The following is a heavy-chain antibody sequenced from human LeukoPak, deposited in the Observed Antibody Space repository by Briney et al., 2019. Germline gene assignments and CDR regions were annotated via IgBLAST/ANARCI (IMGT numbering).Heavy chain of an antibody. Sequence: PGGSLRLSCAASGFTFSSYAMHWVRQAPGKGLEWVAVISYDGSNKYYADSVKGRFTISRDNSKNTLYLQMNSLRAEDTAVYYCARDRSTGGQQQLALDYWGQGTLVIVSS. CDR3: ARDRSTGGQQQLALDY. J-gene: IGHJ4*02. CDR1: GFTFSSYA. D-gene: IGHD6-13*01. V-gene: IGHV3-30-3*01. CDR2: ISYDGSNK.